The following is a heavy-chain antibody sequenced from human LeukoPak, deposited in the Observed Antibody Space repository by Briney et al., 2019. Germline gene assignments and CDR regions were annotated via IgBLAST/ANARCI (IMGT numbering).Heavy chain of an antibody. CDR2: ISTYNVNT. J-gene: IGHJ4*02. CDR3: ARDLYDSSGYFPELFDY. CDR1: GYTFTSHG. D-gene: IGHD3-22*01. Sequence: ASVKVSCKASGYTFTSHGITWVRQAPGQGLEWMGWISTYNVNTNYAQKLQGRVTMTTDTSTSTAYMELRSLRSDDTAVYYCARDLYDSSGYFPELFDYWGQGTLVTVSS. V-gene: IGHV1-18*04.